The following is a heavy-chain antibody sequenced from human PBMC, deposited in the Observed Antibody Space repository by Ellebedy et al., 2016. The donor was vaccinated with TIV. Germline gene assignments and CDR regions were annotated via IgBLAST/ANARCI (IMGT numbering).Heavy chain of an antibody. D-gene: IGHD3-22*01. Sequence: GESLKISCAASGFTVSSNYMSWARQAPGKGLEWVSVIYSGGSTYYADSVKGRFTISRDNSKNTLYLQMNSLRAEDTAVYYCAREPNYYDSSWGQGTLVTVSA. CDR1: GFTVSSNY. V-gene: IGHV3-53*01. CDR2: IYSGGST. CDR3: AREPNYYDSS. J-gene: IGHJ4*02.